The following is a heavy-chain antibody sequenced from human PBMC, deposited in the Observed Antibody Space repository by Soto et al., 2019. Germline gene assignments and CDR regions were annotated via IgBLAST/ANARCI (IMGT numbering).Heavy chain of an antibody. CDR1: GFTFSDYY. CDR2: ISSSGSTI. CDR3: ARPSGSYYYYYGMDV. J-gene: IGHJ6*02. Sequence: GGSLRLSCAASGFTFSDYYMSWIRQAPGKGLEWVSYISSSGSTIYYADSVKGRFTISRDNAKNSLYLQMNSLRAEDTAVYYRARPSGSYYYYYGMDVWGQGTTVTVSS. D-gene: IGHD1-26*01. V-gene: IGHV3-11*01.